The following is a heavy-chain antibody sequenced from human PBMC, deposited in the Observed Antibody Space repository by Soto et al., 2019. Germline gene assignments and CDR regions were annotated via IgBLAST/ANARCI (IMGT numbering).Heavy chain of an antibody. CDR1: GFTFSSFA. J-gene: IGHJ4*02. CDR2: ISGSGIST. D-gene: IGHD4-17*01. CDR3: AKAGQATTVTLPDY. V-gene: IGHV3-23*01. Sequence: EVQLLESGGGLVQPGGSLRLSCAASGFTFSSFAMNWVRQAPGKGLDWVSTISGSGISTYYADSVKGRFTISRDNSKNTLYLQMNSLRADDTAVYYCAKAGQATTVTLPDYWGQGPLVTVSS.